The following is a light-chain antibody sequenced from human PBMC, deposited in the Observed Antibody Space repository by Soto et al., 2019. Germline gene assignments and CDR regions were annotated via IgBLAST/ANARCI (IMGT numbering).Light chain of an antibody. V-gene: IGKV2-28*01. CDR3: MQALQAPLT. CDR2: LGS. CDR1: QSLLSSNGYNY. J-gene: IGKJ1*01. Sequence: DIVMTQSPLSLPVTPGEPASISCRSSQSLLSSNGYNYLDWYLQKPGQSPQLLIYLGSNRASGVPYRFSGSGSGTDFTLKISRVEAEDVGVYYCMQALQAPLTFGQGTKVEIK.